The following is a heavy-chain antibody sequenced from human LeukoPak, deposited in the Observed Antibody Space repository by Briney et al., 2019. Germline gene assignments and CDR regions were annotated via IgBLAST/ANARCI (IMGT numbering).Heavy chain of an antibody. CDR1: GDSISSSNSY. CDR2: IYYSGNT. V-gene: IGHV4-39*02. D-gene: IGHD1-26*01. CDR3: ARDGYSGRFLDAFDI. J-gene: IGHJ3*02. Sequence: RSSETLSLTCTVSGDSISSSNSYWGWIRQPPGKGLEWIGSIYYSGNTYYNASLKSRVTISVDTSKNQFSLKLTSVTAADTAVYYCARDGYSGRFLDAFDIWGQGTMVTVSS.